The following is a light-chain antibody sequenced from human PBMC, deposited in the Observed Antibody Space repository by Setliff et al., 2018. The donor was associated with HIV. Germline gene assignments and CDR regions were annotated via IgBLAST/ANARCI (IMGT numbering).Light chain of an antibody. CDR3: QQRSNWPLN. J-gene: IGKJ4*01. CDR2: DAS. V-gene: IGKV3-11*01. Sequence: TLSLSPGARATLSCRASQSIDTYLAWYQRKPGQAPRLLIRDASTRATGVPARFSGSGSGTDFTLTISSLEPEDFAVYYCQQRSNWPLNFGGGTKVDIK. CDR1: QSIDTY.